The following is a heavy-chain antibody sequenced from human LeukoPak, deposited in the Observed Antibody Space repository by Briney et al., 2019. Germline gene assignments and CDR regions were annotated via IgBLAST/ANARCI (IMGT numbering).Heavy chain of an antibody. CDR3: ASIQSYYFGLDV. Sequence: PSQTLSLTCTVSGGSISSGSYYWSWIRQPPGKGLEWIGRINTSGSTNYNPSLKSRVTISVDTSKNQFSLKLSSVTAVDTAVYYCASIQSYYFGLDVWGQGTTVTVSS. CDR1: GGSISSGSYY. D-gene: IGHD4-11*01. V-gene: IGHV4-61*02. J-gene: IGHJ6*02. CDR2: INTSGST.